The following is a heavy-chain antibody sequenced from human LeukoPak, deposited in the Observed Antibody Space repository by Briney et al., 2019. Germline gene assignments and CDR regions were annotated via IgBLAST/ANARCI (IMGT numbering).Heavy chain of an antibody. J-gene: IGHJ5*02. CDR2: IYYSGST. CDR1: GGSISSSSYY. V-gene: IGHV4-39*01. CDR3: ARLVPPGWFDP. Sequence: SETLSLTCSVSGGSISSSSYYWAWIRQPPGTGLEWIANIYYSGSTYFNPSLKSRVTISKDTSKNQFSLKLTSVTAADSAVYYCARLVPPGWFDPWGQGILVTVSS.